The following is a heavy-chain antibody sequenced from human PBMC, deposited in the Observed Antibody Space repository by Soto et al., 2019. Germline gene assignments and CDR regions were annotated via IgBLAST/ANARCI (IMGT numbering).Heavy chain of an antibody. CDR3: AREWFGELLDYSLLYYYYYGMDV. CDR1: GYTFTSYA. J-gene: IGHJ6*02. D-gene: IGHD3-10*01. V-gene: IGHV1-3*01. Sequence: ASVKVSCKASGYTFTSYAMHWVRQAPGQRLEWMGWINAGNGNTKYSQKFQGRVTITRDTSASTAYMELSSLRSEDTVVYYCAREWFGELLDYSLLYYYYYGMDVWGQGTTVTVSS. CDR2: INAGNGNT.